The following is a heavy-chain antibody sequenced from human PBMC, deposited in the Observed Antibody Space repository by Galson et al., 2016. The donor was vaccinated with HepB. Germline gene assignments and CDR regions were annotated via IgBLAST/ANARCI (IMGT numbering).Heavy chain of an antibody. CDR1: GFTFSDYY. CDR3: ASDWLGRGVY. Sequence: SLRLSCAASGFTFSDYYMAWIRQAPGQGLEWVSYISTTGDTIYYADSVKGRFSVSRDNADNSLYLQMSSLRAEDTAVYYCASDWLGRGVYWGQGTLVTVSS. V-gene: IGHV3-11*01. D-gene: IGHD6-19*01. CDR2: ISTTGDTI. J-gene: IGHJ4*02.